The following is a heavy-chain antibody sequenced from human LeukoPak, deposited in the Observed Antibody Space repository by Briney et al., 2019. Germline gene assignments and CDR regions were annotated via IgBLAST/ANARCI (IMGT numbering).Heavy chain of an antibody. CDR3: ASLGRRFGELLHDY. CDR1: GYNFSDYY. J-gene: IGHJ4*02. CDR2: ISPYSNGT. D-gene: IGHD3-10*01. Sequence: GASVKVSCKASGYNFSDYYLHWVRQAPGQGLEWMGWISPYSNGTKSAQKFQGRVTMTRDTSTSTAYMELSRLRSDDTAVYYCASLGRRFGELLHDYWGQGTLVTVSS. V-gene: IGHV1-2*02.